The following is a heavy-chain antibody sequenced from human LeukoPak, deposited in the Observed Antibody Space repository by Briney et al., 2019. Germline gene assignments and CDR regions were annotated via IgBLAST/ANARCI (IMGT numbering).Heavy chain of an antibody. Sequence: ASVKVSCKASGYTFTSYGISWVRQAPGQGLEWMGWISAYNGNTNYAQKLQGRVTMTTDTSTSTAYMELRSLRSDDTAVYYCARSPTMVRGVIHWFDPWGQGTLVTVSS. CDR3: ARSPTMVRGVIHWFDP. CDR2: ISAYNGNT. CDR1: GYTFTSYG. V-gene: IGHV1-18*01. D-gene: IGHD3-10*01. J-gene: IGHJ5*02.